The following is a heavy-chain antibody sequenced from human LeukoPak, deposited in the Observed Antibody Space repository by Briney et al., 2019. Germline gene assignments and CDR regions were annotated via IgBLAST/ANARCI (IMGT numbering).Heavy chain of an antibody. CDR1: GYTFTGYY. V-gene: IGHV1-2*02. CDR2: INPNSGGT. Sequence: ASVKVSCKASGYTFTGYYMHWVRRAPGQGLEWMGWINPNSGGTNYAQKFQGRVTMTRDTSISTAYMELSRLRSDDTAVYYCARGYCSSTSCYPFDYWGQGTLVTVSS. CDR3: ARGYCSSTSCYPFDY. D-gene: IGHD2-2*01. J-gene: IGHJ4*02.